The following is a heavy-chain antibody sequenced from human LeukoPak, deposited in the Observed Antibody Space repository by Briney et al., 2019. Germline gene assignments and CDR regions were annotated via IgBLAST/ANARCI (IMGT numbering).Heavy chain of an antibody. CDR3: ARVKPLTSRGGNWFDP. J-gene: IGHJ5*02. V-gene: IGHV4-59*01. CDR2: INYSGST. D-gene: IGHD2-2*01. CDR1: GGSISSYY. Sequence: PSETLSLTCTVSGGSISSYYWSWIRQPPGKGLEWIGYINYSGSTNYNPSLKSRVTISVDTSKNQFSLKLSSVTAADTAVYYCARVKPLTSRGGNWFDPWGQGTLVTVSS.